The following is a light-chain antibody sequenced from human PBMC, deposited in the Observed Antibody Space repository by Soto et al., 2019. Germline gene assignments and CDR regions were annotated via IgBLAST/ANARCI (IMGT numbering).Light chain of an antibody. V-gene: IGLV1-47*01. CDR3: AAWDDSLSGHVV. Sequence: QAVVTQPPSASGTPGQRVTISCSGSSSNIGSNYVYWYQQLPGTAPKLLIYRSNHRPSGVPDRFSGSKSGTSASLAISGLRSEDEADYYCAAWDDSLSGHVVFGGGTKLTVL. CDR1: SSNIGSNY. CDR2: RSN. J-gene: IGLJ2*01.